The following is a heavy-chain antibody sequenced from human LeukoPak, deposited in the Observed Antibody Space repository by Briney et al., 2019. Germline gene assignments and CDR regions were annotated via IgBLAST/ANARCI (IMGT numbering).Heavy chain of an antibody. CDR2: IYYSGST. J-gene: IGHJ4*02. D-gene: IGHD3-9*01. CDR3: ARHRGDILTGYYYYFDY. CDR1: GVSISSSSYY. Sequence: SETLSLTCTVSGVSISSSSYYWGWLRQPPGNGLEWIGSIYYSGSTYYNPSLKSRVTISVDTSKNQFSLKLSSVTAADTAVYYCARHRGDILTGYYYYFDYWGQGTLVTVSS. V-gene: IGHV4-39*01.